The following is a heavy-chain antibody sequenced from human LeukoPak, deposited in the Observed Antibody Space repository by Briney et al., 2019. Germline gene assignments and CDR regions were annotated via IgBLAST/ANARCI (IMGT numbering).Heavy chain of an antibody. D-gene: IGHD4-23*01. CDR2: IFYSGST. V-gene: IGHV4-59*08. CDR3: ARPSDYGGNSGAFDI. Sequence: SETLSLTCTVSGGSISTSYWSWIRQSPGKGLEWIGYIFYSGSTNYNPSLNSRVTISVDTSKNQFSLKLSSVTAADTAVYYCARPSDYGGNSGAFDIWGQGTMVTVSS. J-gene: IGHJ3*02. CDR1: GGSISTSY.